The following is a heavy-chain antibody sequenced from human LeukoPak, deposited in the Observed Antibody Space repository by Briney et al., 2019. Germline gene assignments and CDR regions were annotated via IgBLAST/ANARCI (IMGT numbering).Heavy chain of an antibody. CDR1: GYIFTNYY. J-gene: IGHJ4*02. CDR2: INPSGGTT. D-gene: IGHD2/OR15-2a*01. V-gene: IGHV1-46*01. Sequence: ASVKVSCKAPGYIFTNYYIHWVRQAPGQGLEWMGIINPSGGTTTYAQRSQGRVTMTRDTSTNTVYMELSSLRSEDTAVYYCAREYAAGVIGDYWGQGTLVTVSS. CDR3: AREYAAGVIGDY.